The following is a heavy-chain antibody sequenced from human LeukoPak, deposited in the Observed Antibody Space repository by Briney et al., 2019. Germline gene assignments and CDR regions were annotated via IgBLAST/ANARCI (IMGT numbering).Heavy chain of an antibody. CDR3: ALRGGYTSGWYMRDYYMDV. CDR1: GFTFSTYE. J-gene: IGHJ6*03. V-gene: IGHV3-48*03. CDR2: ISSSSTI. D-gene: IGHD6-19*01. Sequence: GGSLRLSCAASGFTFSTYEMNWVRQAPGKGLEGVSYISSSSTIYYADSVRGRFTISRDNAKNSLYLQMNSLRAEDTAVYYCALRGGYTSGWYMRDYYMDVWGKGTRSPSP.